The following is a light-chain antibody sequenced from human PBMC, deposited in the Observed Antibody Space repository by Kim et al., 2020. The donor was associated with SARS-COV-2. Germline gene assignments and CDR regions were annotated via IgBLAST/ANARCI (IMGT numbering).Light chain of an antibody. J-gene: IGKJ1*01. CDR3: QQYYNWPRT. CDR1: QYISSN. CDR2: GAS. V-gene: IGKV3D-15*01. Sequence: ERVLTQSPATLSVSPEERVTLSCRASQYISSNLAWYQHKPGQAPRLLIHGASTRATGIPARFSGSGSGTDFTLTISSLQSEDFAVYYCQQYYNWPRTFGQGTTVDIK.